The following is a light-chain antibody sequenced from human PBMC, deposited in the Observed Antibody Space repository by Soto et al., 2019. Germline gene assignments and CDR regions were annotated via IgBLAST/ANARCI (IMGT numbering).Light chain of an antibody. CDR3: AAWDDSLNGV. Sequence: QSVLPQPHSASGTPGQRVTISCSGSSSNIGSNTVNWYQQLPGTAPKLLIYSNNQRPSGVPDRFSGSKSGTSASLAISGVQSEDEADYYCAAWDDSLNGVFGGGTKLTVL. CDR2: SNN. CDR1: SSNIGSNT. V-gene: IGLV1-44*01. J-gene: IGLJ2*01.